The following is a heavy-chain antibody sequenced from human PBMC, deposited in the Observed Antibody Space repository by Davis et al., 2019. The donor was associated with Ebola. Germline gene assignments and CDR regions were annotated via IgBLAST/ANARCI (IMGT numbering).Heavy chain of an antibody. CDR2: IYHSGST. CDR3: ARGEGVGDYYYDSSGYTNWFDP. Sequence: SETLSLTCAVSGGSISSSNWWSWVRQPPGKGLEWIGEIYHSGSTNYNPSLKSRVTISVDKSKNQFSLKLSSVTAADTAVYYCARGEGVGDYYYDSSGYTNWFDPWGQGTLVTVSS. D-gene: IGHD3-22*01. V-gene: IGHV4-4*02. J-gene: IGHJ5*02. CDR1: GGSISSSNW.